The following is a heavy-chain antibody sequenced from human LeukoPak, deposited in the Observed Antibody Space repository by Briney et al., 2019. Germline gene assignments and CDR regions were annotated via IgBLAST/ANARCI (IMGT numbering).Heavy chain of an antibody. CDR3: ARGYIAVAGNWFDP. V-gene: IGHV3-30*04. D-gene: IGHD6-19*01. CDR2: ISYDGSNE. Sequence: GGSLRLSCAASGFTFNYYSMHWVRQAPGKGLEWVAGISYDGSNEYYADAMKGRFTISRDNSKNTLYLQMNSLRAEDTAVYYCARGYIAVAGNWFDPWGQGTLVTVSS. CDR1: GFTFNYYS. J-gene: IGHJ5*02.